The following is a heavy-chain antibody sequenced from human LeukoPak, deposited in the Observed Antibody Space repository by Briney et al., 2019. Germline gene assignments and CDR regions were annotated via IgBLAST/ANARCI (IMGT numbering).Heavy chain of an antibody. D-gene: IGHD4-23*01. CDR2: IYPADSDT. Sequence: GESLKISCEGSGGSFTKFWIGWVRQMPGKGLELMGIIYPADSDTRYSPSFQGQVTISADKSINTAYVQWSSLKASDTAMYYCARRVVNNRNWYFNLWGRGTLVTVSS. CDR3: ARRVVNNRNWYFNL. V-gene: IGHV5-51*01. CDR1: GGSFTKFW. J-gene: IGHJ2*01.